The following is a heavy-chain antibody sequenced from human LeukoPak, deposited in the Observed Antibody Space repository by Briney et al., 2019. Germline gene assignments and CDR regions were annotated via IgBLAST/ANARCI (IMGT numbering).Heavy chain of an antibody. J-gene: IGHJ4*02. Sequence: GGSLRLSCAVSGFAFGSEAMSWVRQSPARGLEWVASISPGGGTTYYADYVKGRFTISRDNSKNSLYLQMNSLRAEDTAVYYCAKDELGYCSSTSCYLDYWGQGTLVTVSS. CDR1: GFAFGSEA. D-gene: IGHD2-2*01. CDR3: AKDELGYCSSTSCYLDY. V-gene: IGHV3-23*01. CDR2: ISPGGGTT.